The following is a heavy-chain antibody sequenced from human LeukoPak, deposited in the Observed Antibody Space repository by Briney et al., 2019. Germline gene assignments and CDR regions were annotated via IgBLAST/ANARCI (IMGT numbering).Heavy chain of an antibody. Sequence: SETLSLTYTVSGGSISSYYWSWIRQPAGKGLEWIGRIYTSGTINYNPSLKTRVTMSVDTSKNQFALKLTSVTAADTAVYYCARGPSRVVVTAMGAFDIWGQGTMVTVSS. V-gene: IGHV4-4*07. CDR2: IYTSGTI. J-gene: IGHJ3*02. CDR3: ARGPSRVVVTAMGAFDI. CDR1: GGSISSYY. D-gene: IGHD2-21*02.